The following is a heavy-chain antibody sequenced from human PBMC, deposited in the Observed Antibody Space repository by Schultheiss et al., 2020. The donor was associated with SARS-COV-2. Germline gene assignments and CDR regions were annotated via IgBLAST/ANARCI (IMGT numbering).Heavy chain of an antibody. CDR2: ISSSSSYI. Sequence: GGSLRLSCAASGFTFSSYSMNWVRQAPGKGLEWVSYISSSSSYIYYADSVKGRFTISRDNAKNSLYLQMNSLRAEDTAVYYCAKDGPANTNYGLDVWGQGTTVTVSS. V-gene: IGHV3-21*05. D-gene: IGHD1-1*01. CDR3: AKDGPANTNYGLDV. J-gene: IGHJ6*02. CDR1: GFTFSSYS.